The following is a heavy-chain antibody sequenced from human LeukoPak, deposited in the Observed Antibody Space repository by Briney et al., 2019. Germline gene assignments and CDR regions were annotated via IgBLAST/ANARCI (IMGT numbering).Heavy chain of an antibody. J-gene: IGHJ5*02. D-gene: IGHD2-2*01. CDR1: GGSISSYY. Sequence: SETLSLTCTVSGGSISSYYWSWIRQPPGRGLEWIGYIYYSGSTNYNPSLKSRVTISVDTSKNQFSLRLSSVTAADTAVYYCAREGVGPDIVVVPAAITRAFDPWGQGTLVTVSS. CDR2: IYYSGST. CDR3: AREGVGPDIVVVPAAITRAFDP. V-gene: IGHV4-59*12.